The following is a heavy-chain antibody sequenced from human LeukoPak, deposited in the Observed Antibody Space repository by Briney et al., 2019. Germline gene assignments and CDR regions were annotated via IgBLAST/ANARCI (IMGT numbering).Heavy chain of an antibody. Sequence: SVKVSCKASGGTFSSYAISWVRQAPGQGLEWMGGIIPIFGTANYAQKFQGRVTITADKSTSTAYMELSSLRSEDTAVYYCARVYDSGSYSCPHWGQGTLVTVSS. J-gene: IGHJ4*02. CDR3: ARVYDSGSYSCPH. V-gene: IGHV1-69*06. D-gene: IGHD3-10*01. CDR1: GGTFSSYA. CDR2: IIPIFGTA.